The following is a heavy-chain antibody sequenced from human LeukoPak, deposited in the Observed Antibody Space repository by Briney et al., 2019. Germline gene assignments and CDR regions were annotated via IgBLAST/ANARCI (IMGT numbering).Heavy chain of an antibody. CDR3: ARDNEWLDY. CDR2: IYHSGSS. D-gene: IGHD6-19*01. V-gene: IGHV4-59*01. CDR1: GGSISSYY. J-gene: IGHJ4*02. Sequence: TSETLSLTCTVSGGSISSYYWSWIRQPPGKGLEWIGYIYHSGSSYYNPSPKSRVTISVDTSKNQFSLKLSSVTAADTAVYYCARDNEWLDYWGQGNLVIVSS.